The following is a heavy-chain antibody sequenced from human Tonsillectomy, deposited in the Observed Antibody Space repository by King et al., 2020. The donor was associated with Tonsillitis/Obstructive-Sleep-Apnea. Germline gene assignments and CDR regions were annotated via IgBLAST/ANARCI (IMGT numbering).Heavy chain of an antibody. Sequence: VQLVESGGGVVQPGRSLRLSCAASGFTFSASVMHWVRQAPGKGLEWVAVISNDGTKRYYADSVKGRFTISRVNSKNTLYLQMNSMRVEDTAVYYCANEAVSPFDYWGQGTLVTVSS. CDR3: ANEAVSPFDY. CDR1: GFTFSASV. V-gene: IGHV3-30*01. CDR2: ISNDGTKR. J-gene: IGHJ4*02. D-gene: IGHD2-8*01.